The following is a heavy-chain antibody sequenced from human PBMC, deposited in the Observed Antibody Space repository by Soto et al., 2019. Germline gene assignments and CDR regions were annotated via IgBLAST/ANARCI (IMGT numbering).Heavy chain of an antibody. J-gene: IGHJ4*02. Sequence: SETLSLTCTVSGGSISSSGYYWGWIRQPPGKGLEWIGSIYYSGYTYYNPSLKSRVTISVDTSKNQFSLNLSSVTTADTAVYYCVRAGGGWSFVIWGQGTLVTVSS. CDR1: GGSISSSGYY. CDR3: VRAGGGWSFVI. V-gene: IGHV4-39*07. CDR2: IYYSGYT. D-gene: IGHD6-19*01.